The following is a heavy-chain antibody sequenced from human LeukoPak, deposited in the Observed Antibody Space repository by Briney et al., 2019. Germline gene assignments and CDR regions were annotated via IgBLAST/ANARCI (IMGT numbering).Heavy chain of an antibody. CDR3: AKGAYDYIEMGYFDS. D-gene: IGHD5-12*01. CDR1: GITFSNFA. CDR2: IIGSSGDT. V-gene: IGHV3-23*01. Sequence: PGGSLRLSCAAPGITFSNFAMSWVRQAPGKGLEWVSLIIGSSGDTFYADPVKGRFTISRDNSKNRLYLQMNSLRAEDTALYYCAKGAYDYIEMGYFDSWGQGTLVTVSS. J-gene: IGHJ4*02.